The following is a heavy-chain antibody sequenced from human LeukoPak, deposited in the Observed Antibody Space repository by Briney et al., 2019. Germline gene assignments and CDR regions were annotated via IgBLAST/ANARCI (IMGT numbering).Heavy chain of an antibody. CDR3: ARDSASSGSYAFDY. V-gene: IGHV3-66*01. CDR1: GFTVSSNY. CDR2: IYSGGTT. D-gene: IGHD1-26*01. J-gene: IGHJ4*02. Sequence: GGSXRLSCAASGFTVSSNYMSWVRQAPGTGLEWVSAIYSGGTTHYADYVRGRFTISRDDSKNTLYLQMNSLRAEDTAVYYCARDSASSGSYAFDYWGQGTLVTVSS.